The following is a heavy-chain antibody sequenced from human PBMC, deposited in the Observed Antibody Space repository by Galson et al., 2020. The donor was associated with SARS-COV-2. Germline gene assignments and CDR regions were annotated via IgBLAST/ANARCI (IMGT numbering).Heavy chain of an antibody. V-gene: IGHV3-23*01. CDR1: GFTFSNYA. CDR2: ISGRGRST. D-gene: IGHD5-18*01. Sequence: GGSLRLSCVASGFTFSNYAISWVRQAPGKGLEWVSAISGRGRSTYYADSVKGRFTISRDNSKNTLYLQVNSLRAEDTAIYYCAKCGYSFGNNGYTSNALDIWGQGTMVTVSS. CDR3: AKCGYSFGNNGYTSNALDI. J-gene: IGHJ3*02.